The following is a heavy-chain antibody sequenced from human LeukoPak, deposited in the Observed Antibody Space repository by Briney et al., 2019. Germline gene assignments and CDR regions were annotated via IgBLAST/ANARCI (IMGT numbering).Heavy chain of an antibody. CDR3: ARADPCGSYSFYYYYYYMDV. V-gene: IGHV1-18*01. Sequence: ASVKVSCKASGYTFTSYGISWVRQAPGQGLEWMGWISAYNGNTNYAQKLQGRVTMTTDTSTSTAYMELRSLRSDDTAVYYCARADPCGSYSFYYYYYYMDVWGKGTTVTVSS. D-gene: IGHD1-26*01. J-gene: IGHJ6*03. CDR2: ISAYNGNT. CDR1: GYTFTSYG.